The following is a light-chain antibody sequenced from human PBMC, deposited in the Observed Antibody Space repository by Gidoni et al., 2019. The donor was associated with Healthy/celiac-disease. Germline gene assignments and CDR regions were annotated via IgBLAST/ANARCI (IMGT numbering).Light chain of an antibody. CDR1: QSISSY. Sequence: DMQMSQSPSSLSGSVGDRVTIACRASQSISSYLNWYQQKPGKAPKLLIYAASSLQSGVLSRFSGSGSWIALTLHISSLQPEDFVTYYCQQRYSTPWTSGQGTRVEIK. CDR2: AAS. V-gene: IGKV1-39*01. J-gene: IGKJ1*01. CDR3: QQRYSTPWT.